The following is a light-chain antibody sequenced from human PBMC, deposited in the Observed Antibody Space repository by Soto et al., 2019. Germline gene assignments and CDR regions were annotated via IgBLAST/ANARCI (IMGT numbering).Light chain of an antibody. CDR3: QQYGSSPPIT. J-gene: IGKJ5*01. Sequence: EIVLTQSPGTLSLSPGERATLSCRASQSVSCGYLAWYQKKPGQAPRLLIYGASTRATGIPDRFSGSGSGTDFTLTISRLEPEDFAVYYCQQYGSSPPITFGQGTRLEIK. V-gene: IGKV3-20*01. CDR1: QSVSCGY. CDR2: GAS.